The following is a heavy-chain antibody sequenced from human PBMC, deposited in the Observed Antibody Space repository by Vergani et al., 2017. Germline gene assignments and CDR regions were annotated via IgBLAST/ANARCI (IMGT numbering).Heavy chain of an antibody. Sequence: QVQLVQSGAEVKKPGASVQVSCKASGYTFTGYYMHWVRQAPGQGLEWMGWINPSSGGTNYAQKFQGRVTMTRDTSISTAYMELSRPRSDDTAVYYCARDGXSSGYLKRYNWFDPWGQGTLVTVSS. CDR1: GYTFTGYY. J-gene: IGHJ5*02. V-gene: IGHV1-2*02. D-gene: IGHD3-3*01. CDR3: ARDGXSSGYLKRYNWFDP. CDR2: INPSSGGT.